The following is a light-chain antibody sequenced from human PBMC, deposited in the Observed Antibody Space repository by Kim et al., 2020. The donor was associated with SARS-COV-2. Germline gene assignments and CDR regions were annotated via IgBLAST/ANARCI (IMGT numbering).Light chain of an antibody. V-gene: IGLV3-1*01. J-gene: IGLJ1*01. CDR2: QDS. Sequence: SYELTQPPSVSVSPGQTASITCSADKLGDKYACWYQQKPGQSPVLVIYQDSKRPSGIPERFSGSNSGNTATLTISGTQAMDEADYYCQAWDSSTHYVFGT. CDR3: QAWDSSTHYV. CDR1: KLGDKY.